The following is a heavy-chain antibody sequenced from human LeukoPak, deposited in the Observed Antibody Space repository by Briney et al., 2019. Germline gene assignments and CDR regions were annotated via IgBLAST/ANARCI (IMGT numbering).Heavy chain of an antibody. J-gene: IGHJ4*02. D-gene: IGHD5-18*01. CDR2: ISYDGSNK. V-gene: IGHV3-30*18. CDR1: GFTFSSYG. CDR3: AKDGYGQYYFDY. Sequence: GGSLRLSCAASGFTFSSYGMHWVRQAPGKGLEWVAVISYDGSNKYYADSVKGRFTISRDNSKSTLYLQMNSLRAEDTAVYYCAKDGYGQYYFDYWGQGTLVTVSS.